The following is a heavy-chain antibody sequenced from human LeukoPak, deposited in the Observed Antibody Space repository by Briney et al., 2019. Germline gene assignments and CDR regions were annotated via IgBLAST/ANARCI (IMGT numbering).Heavy chain of an antibody. D-gene: IGHD5-18*01. V-gene: IGHV3-33*06. CDR2: IWYGGSNK. CDR1: GFTFSSYG. CDR3: AKVRGLGIQLWTAFDY. Sequence: GGSLRLSCAASGFTFSSYGMHWVRQAPGKGLEWVAVIWYGGSNKYYADSVKGRFTISRDNSKNTLYLQMNSLRAEDTAVYYCAKVRGLGIQLWTAFDYWGQGTLVTVSS. J-gene: IGHJ4*02.